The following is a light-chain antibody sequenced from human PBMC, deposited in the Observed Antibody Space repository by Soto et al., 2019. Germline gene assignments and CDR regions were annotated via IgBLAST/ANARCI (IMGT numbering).Light chain of an antibody. CDR2: AAS. J-gene: IGKJ4*01. V-gene: IGKV1-39*01. Sequence: DIQMTQSPSSLSASVGDRVTITCRASQSISSYLNWYQHKPGKAPKLLIYAASSLQSGVPSRFSGSGSGTDFTLTISSLQPEDFATYYCQQSYSTLATFGGGTKVEIK. CDR1: QSISSY. CDR3: QQSYSTLAT.